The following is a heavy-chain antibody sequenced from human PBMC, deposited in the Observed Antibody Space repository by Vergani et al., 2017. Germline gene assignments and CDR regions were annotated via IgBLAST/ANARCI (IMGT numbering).Heavy chain of an antibody. CDR3: ARAPALRSGEYRLDD. J-gene: IGHJ4*02. V-gene: IGHV4-30-4*01. CDR2: IYYSGST. Sequence: QVQLQESGPGLVKPSQTLSLTCTVSGGSINSGDYYWSWIRQPPGKGLEWIGYIYYSGSTYYNPSLKSQITMSIDTSKNQFSLKLSSVTAADTAVYYCARAPALRSGEYRLDDWGRGTLVTVSS. CDR1: GGSINSGDYY. D-gene: IGHD3-10*01.